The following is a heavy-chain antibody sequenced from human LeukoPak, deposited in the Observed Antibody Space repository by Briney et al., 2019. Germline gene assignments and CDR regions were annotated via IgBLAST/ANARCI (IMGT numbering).Heavy chain of an antibody. V-gene: IGHV3-64*01. Sequence: GGSLRLSCAASGFTFSSYAMHWVRQAPGKGLEYVSAISSNGGSTYYANSVKGRFTISRDNSKNTLYLQMGSLRSEDTAVYYCARESDRYYFDYWGQGTLVTVSS. CDR3: ARESDRYYFDY. CDR2: ISSNGGST. CDR1: GFTFSSYA. J-gene: IGHJ4*02.